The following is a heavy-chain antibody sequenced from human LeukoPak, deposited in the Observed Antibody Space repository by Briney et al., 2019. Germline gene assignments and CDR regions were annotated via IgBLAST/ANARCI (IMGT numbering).Heavy chain of an antibody. V-gene: IGHV3-66*01. CDR2: IYSGGST. Sequence: GGSLRLSCAASGFTVSSNYMSWVRQAPGKGLEWVSVIYSGGSTYYADSVKGRFTISRDNSKNTLYLQMNNLRAEDTAVYYCARGRYLYYYYGMDVWGQGTTVTVSS. J-gene: IGHJ6*02. CDR3: ARGRYLYYYYGMDV. CDR1: GFTVSSNY. D-gene: IGHD2-2*02.